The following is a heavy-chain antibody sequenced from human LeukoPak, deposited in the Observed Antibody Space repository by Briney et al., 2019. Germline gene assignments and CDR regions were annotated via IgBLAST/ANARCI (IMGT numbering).Heavy chain of an antibody. Sequence: SETLSLTCTISGGSVSDYYWSWIRQSPGKGLEWIGYIYYTGSTTYNPSLKSRVTISADTSKNQFSLKLSSVTAADTAVYYCARTSTQYGSGSHAVFDYWGQGTLVTVSS. CDR3: ARTSTQYGSGSHAVFDY. CDR1: GGSVSDYY. J-gene: IGHJ4*02. CDR2: IYYTGST. V-gene: IGHV4-59*08. D-gene: IGHD3-10*01.